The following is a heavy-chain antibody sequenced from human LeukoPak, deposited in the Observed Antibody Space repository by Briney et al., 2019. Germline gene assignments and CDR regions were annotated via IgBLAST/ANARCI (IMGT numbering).Heavy chain of an antibody. CDR2: VHYRGST. CDR3: ARQDGRFDSNYVGTFDY. V-gene: IGHV4-39*01. CDR1: DGSISSTNYY. D-gene: IGHD4-11*01. Sequence: SETLSLTCTVSDGSISSTNYYWGWIRQPPGKGLEWIGSVHYRGSTYYNPSLKSRVTISVDTSKNQFSLRLSSVTAADTAVYYCARQDGRFDSNYVGTFDYWGQGTLVTVSS. J-gene: IGHJ4*02.